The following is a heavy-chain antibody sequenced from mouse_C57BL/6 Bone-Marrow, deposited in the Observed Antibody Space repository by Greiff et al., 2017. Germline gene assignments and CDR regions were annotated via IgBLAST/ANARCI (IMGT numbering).Heavy chain of an antibody. D-gene: IGHD1-1*01. J-gene: IGHJ4*01. CDR3: ARRSITTVVAQYYYAMDY. Sequence: LVESGAELARPGASVKLSCKASGYTFTSYGISWVKQRTGQGLEWIGEIYPRSGNTYYNEKFKGKATLTADKSSSTAYMELRSLTSEDSAVYFCARRSITTVVAQYYYAMDYWGQGTSVTVSS. CDR2: IYPRSGNT. CDR1: GYTFTSYG. V-gene: IGHV1-81*01.